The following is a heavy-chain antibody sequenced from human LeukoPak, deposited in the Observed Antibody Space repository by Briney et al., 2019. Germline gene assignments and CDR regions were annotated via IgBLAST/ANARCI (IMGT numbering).Heavy chain of an antibody. CDR3: AREGHAYCSGGSCYFNWFDP. D-gene: IGHD2-15*01. CDR1: GGTFSSYA. J-gene: IGHJ5*02. Sequence: SVKVSCKASGGTFSSYAISWVRQAPVQELEWMGGSIPIFGTAKSVQKFQGRGTITEDESTSTAYMELSSLRSEDTAVYYCAREGHAYCSGGSCYFNWFDPWGQGTLVTVSS. V-gene: IGHV1-69*01. CDR2: SIPIFGTA.